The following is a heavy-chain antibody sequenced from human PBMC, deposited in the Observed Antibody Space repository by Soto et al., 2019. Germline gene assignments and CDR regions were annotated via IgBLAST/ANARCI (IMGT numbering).Heavy chain of an antibody. CDR3: ARLPTTVTTRREYYYYGMDV. V-gene: IGHV5-51*01. CDR2: IYPGDSDT. J-gene: IGHJ6*02. D-gene: IGHD4-17*01. Sequence: GESLKISCKGSGYSFTSYWIGWVRQMPGKGLEWMGIIYPGDSDTRYSPSFQGQVTISADKSISTAYLQWSSLKASDTAMYYCARLPTTVTTRREYYYYGMDVWGQGTTVTVSS. CDR1: GYSFTSYW.